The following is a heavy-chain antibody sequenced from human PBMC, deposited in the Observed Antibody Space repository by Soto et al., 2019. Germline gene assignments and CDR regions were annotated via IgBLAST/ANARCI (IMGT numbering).Heavy chain of an antibody. V-gene: IGHV4-34*01. CDR1: GWSFSGCY. CDR2: INHSGST. Sequence: SETLSLTCAVYGWSFSGCYWSWIRQPPGKGLEWIGEINHSGSTNYNPSLKSRVTISVDTSKNQFSLKLSSVTAADTAVYYCARGSSTGPPHNWFDPWGQGTLVTVSS. D-gene: IGHD6-13*01. J-gene: IGHJ5*02. CDR3: ARGSSTGPPHNWFDP.